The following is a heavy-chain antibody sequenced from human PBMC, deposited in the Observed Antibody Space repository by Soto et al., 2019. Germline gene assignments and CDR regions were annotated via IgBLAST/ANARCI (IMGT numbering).Heavy chain of an antibody. Sequence: QVQLVQSGAEVKKPGASVKVSCKASGYTFTSYAINWVRQATGQGLEWMGWMNPNSGNTGYAQNFQGRVTMTRNTSISTAYMELSSLRSEDTAVYYCARGGGYCSSTICSKWYFDLCGRGTLVTVSS. CDR3: ARGGGYCSSTICSKWYFDL. V-gene: IGHV1-8*01. CDR2: MNPNSGNT. J-gene: IGHJ2*01. CDR1: GYTFTSYA. D-gene: IGHD2-2*01.